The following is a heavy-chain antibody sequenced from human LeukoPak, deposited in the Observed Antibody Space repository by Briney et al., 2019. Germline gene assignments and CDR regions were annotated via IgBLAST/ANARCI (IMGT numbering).Heavy chain of an antibody. V-gene: IGHV5-51*01. J-gene: IGHJ4*02. CDR1: GYRFTSYW. Sequence: GESLKISCKGSGYRFTSYWIGWVRQMPGKGLEWMGIIYPGDSNTRYSPSFQGQVTISADESISTAYLQWSSLRASDTAMYCCVRRGIDVAGMDYWGQGTLVTVSS. D-gene: IGHD6-19*01. CDR2: IYPGDSNT. CDR3: VRRGIDVAGMDY.